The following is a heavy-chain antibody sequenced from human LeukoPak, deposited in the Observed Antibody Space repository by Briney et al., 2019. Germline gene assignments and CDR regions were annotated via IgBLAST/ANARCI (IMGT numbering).Heavy chain of an antibody. CDR1: GGSISSGSYY. J-gene: IGHJ6*03. Sequence: SQTLSLTCTVSGGSISSGSYYWSWIRQPAGKGLEWIGRIYTSGSTNYNPPLKSRVTISVDTSKNQFSLKLSSVTAADTAVYYCARMMSGYDYFYYYYYMDVWGKGTTVTVSS. CDR3: ARMMSGYDYFYYYYYMDV. D-gene: IGHD5-12*01. V-gene: IGHV4-61*02. CDR2: IYTSGST.